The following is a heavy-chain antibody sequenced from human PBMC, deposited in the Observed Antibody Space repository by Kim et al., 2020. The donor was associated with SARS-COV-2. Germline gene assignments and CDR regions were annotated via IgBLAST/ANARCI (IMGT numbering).Heavy chain of an antibody. V-gene: IGHV4-61*01. CDR3: ARVAGSVAASRGEDFDY. J-gene: IGHJ4*02. CDR1: GGSVSSGSYY. Sequence: SETLSLTCTVSGGSVSSGSYYWSWIRQPPGKGLEWIGYIYYSGSTNYNPSLKSRVTISVDTSKNQFSLKLSSVTAADTAVYYCARVAGSVAASRGEDFDYWGQGTLVTVSS. D-gene: IGHD6-6*01. CDR2: IYYSGST.